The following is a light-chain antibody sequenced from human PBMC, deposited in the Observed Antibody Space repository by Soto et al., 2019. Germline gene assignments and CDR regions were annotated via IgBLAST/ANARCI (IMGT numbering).Light chain of an antibody. Sequence: QSALTQPASVSGSPGQSITISCTGTSSDVGGYNYVSWYQQHPGKAPKLMIYEVTNRPSGVSHRFSGSKSGNSASLTISGLQAEDEADYYCCSYGSGTTGVFGGGTKLTVL. CDR1: SSDVGGYNY. CDR2: EVT. CDR3: CSYGSGTTGV. J-gene: IGLJ3*02. V-gene: IGLV2-14*01.